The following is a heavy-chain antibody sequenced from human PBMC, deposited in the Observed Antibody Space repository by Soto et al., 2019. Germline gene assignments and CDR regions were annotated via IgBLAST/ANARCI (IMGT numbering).Heavy chain of an antibody. V-gene: IGHV4-59*01. CDR2: IYYSGST. D-gene: IGHD3-9*01. CDR1: GISIIGYY. J-gene: IGHJ6*02. CDR3: ARDSRYDILTGYYGMDV. Sequence: PSDTLSLTCTVPGISIIGYYWGWMRHPPVKGLEWIGYIYYSGSTNYNPSLKSRVTISVDTSKNQFSLKLSSVTAADTAVYYCARDSRYDILTGYYGMDVWGQGTTVT.